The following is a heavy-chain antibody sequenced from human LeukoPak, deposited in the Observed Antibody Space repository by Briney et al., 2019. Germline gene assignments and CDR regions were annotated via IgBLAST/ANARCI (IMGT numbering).Heavy chain of an antibody. Sequence: PGGSLRLSCAASGFTFSSYSMNWVRQAPGKGLEWVSSISSSSYIYYADSVKGRFTISRDNAKNSLYLQMNSLRAEDTAVYYCARSGYYSYYFEFWGQGTLVTVSS. J-gene: IGHJ4*02. CDR3: ARSGYYSYYFEF. CDR2: ISSSSYI. CDR1: GFTFSSYS. D-gene: IGHD3-22*01. V-gene: IGHV3-21*01.